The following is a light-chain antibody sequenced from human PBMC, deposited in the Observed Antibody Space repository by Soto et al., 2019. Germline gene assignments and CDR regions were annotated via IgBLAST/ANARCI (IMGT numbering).Light chain of an antibody. CDR2: AAS. V-gene: IGKV1-39*01. CDR1: QTIMTY. CDR3: PQSYNSPQT. Sequence: DIQMTQSPSSLSASVGDEVTITCRASQTIMTYLNWYQLKPGKPPRLLIYAASSLQCGVPSRFSGSGSGTDFTLTISSLQPEDFATYSCPQSYNSPQTFGRGTKVEIK. J-gene: IGKJ4*01.